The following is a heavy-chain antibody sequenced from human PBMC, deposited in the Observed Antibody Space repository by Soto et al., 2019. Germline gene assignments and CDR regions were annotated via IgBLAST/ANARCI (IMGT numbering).Heavy chain of an antibody. Sequence: GASVKVSCKASGYTFTSYAIHWVRQAPGQRLEWMGWINAGNGDTKYSQKFQGRVTINRDTSASTAYMELSYLRSEDTAVYYCARVPGLGYCSGGSCHPIGYYYYGMDVWRRGTTGTVSS. J-gene: IGHJ6*02. CDR3: ARVPGLGYCSGGSCHPIGYYYYGMDV. V-gene: IGHV1-3*01. CDR1: GYTFTSYA. CDR2: INAGNGDT. D-gene: IGHD2-15*01.